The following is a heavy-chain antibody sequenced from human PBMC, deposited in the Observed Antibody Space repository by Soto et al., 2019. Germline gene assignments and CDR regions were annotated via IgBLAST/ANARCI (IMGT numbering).Heavy chain of an antibody. Sequence: PGGSLRLSCAASGFTFSDYYMSWIRQAPGKGLEWVSYISSSSSYTNYADSVKGRFTISRDNAKNSLYLQMNSLRAEDTAVYYCARVLGAFSKDHAEYLKHWGQGTMVTV. CDR1: GFTFSDYY. V-gene: IGHV3-11*06. CDR3: ARVLGAFSKDHAEYLKH. D-gene: IGHD3-3*02. CDR2: ISSSSSYT. J-gene: IGHJ1*01.